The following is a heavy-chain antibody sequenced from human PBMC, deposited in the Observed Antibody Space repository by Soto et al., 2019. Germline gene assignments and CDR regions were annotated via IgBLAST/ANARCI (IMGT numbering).Heavy chain of an antibody. CDR2: IYYSGST. CDR3: ASHYSSSWPMFDY. CDR1: GGSISSSSYY. D-gene: IGHD6-13*01. V-gene: IGHV4-39*01. Sequence: PSETLSLTCTVSGGSISSSSYYWGWIRQPPGKGLEWIGSIYYSGSTYYNPSLKSRVTISVDTSKNQFSLKLSSVTAADTAVYYCASHYSSSWPMFDYWGQGTLVTVSS. J-gene: IGHJ4*02.